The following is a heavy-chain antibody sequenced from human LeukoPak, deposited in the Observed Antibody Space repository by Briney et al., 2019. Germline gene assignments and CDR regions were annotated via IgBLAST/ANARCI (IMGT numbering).Heavy chain of an antibody. CDR1: GSSINTGYY. CDR2: IYNSGSI. CDR3: PRTASVVPPVMPAALYFFDY. V-gene: IGHV4-38-2*01. J-gene: IGHJ4*02. Sequence: SETLSLTCAVSGSSINTGYYWGWIRQSPGKGLDGFGSIYNSGSIYYNPSLKSRFTISVDTSKNQFSLKLNSVTAADTGVYSCPRTASVVPPVMPAALYFFDYWGQGPLVTVSS. D-gene: IGHD2-2*01.